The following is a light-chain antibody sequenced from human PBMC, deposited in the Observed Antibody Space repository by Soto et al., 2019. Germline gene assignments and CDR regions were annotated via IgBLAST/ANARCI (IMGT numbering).Light chain of an antibody. Sequence: DIQMTQSPSSLSPSVGDRVTITCQASQDIKSHLNWYQQRPGKAPKLLIYAASSLQSGVPTRFSGSGSGTDFTLTISSLQPEDFATYYCQQSYSTPQLTFGGGTKVDIK. CDR3: QQSYSTPQLT. J-gene: IGKJ4*01. V-gene: IGKV1-39*01. CDR1: QDIKSH. CDR2: AAS.